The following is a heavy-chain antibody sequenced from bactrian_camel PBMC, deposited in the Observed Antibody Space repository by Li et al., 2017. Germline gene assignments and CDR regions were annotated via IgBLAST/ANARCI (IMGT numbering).Heavy chain of an antibody. CDR1: SLTYSSNC. Sequence: HVQLVESGGDSVQAGGSLRLSCTSDSLTYSSNCMAWFRQAPGTERKGVATIDGDGRTNYDDSVKGRFTISKDNAKDTLYLQMDGLRPEDSAMYYCAAGPADLSDLALNLDPDEYNYWGQGTQVTVS. J-gene: IGHJ4*01. D-gene: IGHD1*01. V-gene: IGHV3S55*01. CDR3: AAGPADLSDLALNLDPDEYNY. CDR2: IDGDGRT.